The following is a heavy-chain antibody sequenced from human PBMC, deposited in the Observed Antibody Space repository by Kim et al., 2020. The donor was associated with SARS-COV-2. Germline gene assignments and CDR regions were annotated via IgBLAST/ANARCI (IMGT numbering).Heavy chain of an antibody. Sequence: QKFQGRVTMTRNTSISTAYMELSSLRSEDTAVYYCARLVWFGELLYWFDPWGQGTLVTVSS. V-gene: IGHV1-8*01. CDR3: ARLVWFGELLYWFDP. D-gene: IGHD3-10*01. J-gene: IGHJ5*02.